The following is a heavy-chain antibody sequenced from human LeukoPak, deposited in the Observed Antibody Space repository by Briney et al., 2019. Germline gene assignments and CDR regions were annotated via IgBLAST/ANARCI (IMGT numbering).Heavy chain of an antibody. CDR2: IGTAGDT. CDR1: GFTFSSYD. D-gene: IGHD3-10*01. CDR3: ARNPGEGYFEQ. V-gene: IGHV3-13*01. Sequence: GGYLRLSCAASGFTFSSYDMHWVRQATGKGLEWVSAIGTAGDTYYPGSVKGRFTISRENAKNSLYLQMNSLRAGETAVYYCARNPGEGYFEQRGQGTLVTVSS. J-gene: IGHJ4*02.